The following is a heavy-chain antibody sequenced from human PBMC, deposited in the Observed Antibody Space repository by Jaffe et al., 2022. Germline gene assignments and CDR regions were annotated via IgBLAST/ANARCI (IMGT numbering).Heavy chain of an antibody. Sequence: EVQVVESGGELVQPGGSLRLSCEISGFSGTSIYMSWVRQGPRKGLEWVSSIYSSGSTYYAASVKGRFTMSRDLSKRTLYLQMNSLTTDDTATYFCVKNYGDHDGFDFWGRGTLVSVSS. D-gene: IGHD4-17*01. CDR2: IYSSGST. J-gene: IGHJ3*01. CDR1: GFSGTSIY. V-gene: IGHV3-66*02. CDR3: VKNYGDHDGFDF.